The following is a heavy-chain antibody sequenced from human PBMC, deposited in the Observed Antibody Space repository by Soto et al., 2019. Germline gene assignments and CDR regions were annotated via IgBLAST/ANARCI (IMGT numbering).Heavy chain of an antibody. CDR3: ARGPTVTTDY. D-gene: IGHD4-17*01. V-gene: IGHV4-30-4*01. CDR1: GASISSDDYY. J-gene: IGHJ4*02. CDR2: IFYSGST. Sequence: QVQLQESGPGLVKPSQTLSLTCTVSGASISSDDYYWSWIRQPPGKGLEWIAFIFYSGSTYYNPSLQGRATISVDASKNQFSLKLTSVTPADTAVYYCARGPTVTTDYWGQGTLVTVSS.